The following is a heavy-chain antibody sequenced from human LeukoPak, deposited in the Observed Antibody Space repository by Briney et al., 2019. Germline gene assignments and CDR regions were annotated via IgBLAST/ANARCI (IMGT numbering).Heavy chain of an antibody. CDR1: GGTFSSYA. D-gene: IGHD2-2*01. CDR3: AIRGYCSSTSCYEYFDL. Sequence: SVKVSCKASGGTFSSYAISWVRQAPGQGLEWMGRIIPILGIANYAQKFQGRVTITADKSTSTAYMELSSLRSEDTAVYYCAIRGYCSSTSCYEYFDLWGRGTLVTVSS. J-gene: IGHJ2*01. CDR2: IIPILGIA. V-gene: IGHV1-69*04.